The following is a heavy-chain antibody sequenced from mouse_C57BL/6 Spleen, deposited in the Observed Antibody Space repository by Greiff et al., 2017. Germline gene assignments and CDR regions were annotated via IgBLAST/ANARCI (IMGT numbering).Heavy chain of an antibody. CDR3: ARGGTAVVATGDYYAMGY. D-gene: IGHD1-1*01. CDR2: IDPSDSET. Sequence: QVQLKQPGAELVRPGSSVKLSCKASGYTFTSYWMHWVKQRPIQGLEWIGNIDPSDSETPYNQKFKDKATLTVDKSSSTAYMRLSSLTSEDSAVYYCARGGTAVVATGDYYAMGYWGQGTSVTVSS. V-gene: IGHV1-52*01. CDR1: GYTFTSYW. J-gene: IGHJ4*01.